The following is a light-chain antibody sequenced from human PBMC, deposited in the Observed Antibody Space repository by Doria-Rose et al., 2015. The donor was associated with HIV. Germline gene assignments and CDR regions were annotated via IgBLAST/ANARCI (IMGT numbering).Light chain of an antibody. CDR2: DAS. CDR1: QRVKSSY. Sequence: EIVLTQSPGTLSLSPGERATLSCRASQRVKSSYLAWYQQKPGQAPRLLIYDASTRATGIPDRFSGSGSGTDITLTISRLEPEDVAVYYCQQYGTARGTFGRGTRLEIK. V-gene: IGKV3-20*01. CDR3: QQYGTARGT. J-gene: IGKJ5*01.